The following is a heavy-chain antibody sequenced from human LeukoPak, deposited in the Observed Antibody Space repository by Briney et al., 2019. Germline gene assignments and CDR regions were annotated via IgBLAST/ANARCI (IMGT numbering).Heavy chain of an antibody. CDR3: ARDYSGNCDY. D-gene: IGHD4-23*01. Sequence: GGSLRLSCAASGFTFSTYGMHGVPQAPGKGLEWVAIISYDGSNKYYADSVKGRFSISRDNSKNTLYLQMNSLRAEDTAVYYCARDYSGNCDYWGQGTLVTVSS. CDR1: GFTFSTYG. J-gene: IGHJ4*02. CDR2: ISYDGSNK. V-gene: IGHV3-33*01.